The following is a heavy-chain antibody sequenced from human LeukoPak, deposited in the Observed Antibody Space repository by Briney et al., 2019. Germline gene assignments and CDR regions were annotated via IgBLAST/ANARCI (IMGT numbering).Heavy chain of an antibody. V-gene: IGHV1-69*13. D-gene: IGHD3-3*01. CDR2: IIPIFGTA. CDR3: ARNLGVLYYDFWSGYYDY. J-gene: IGHJ4*02. Sequence: SVKVSCKASGGTFSSYAISWVRQAPGQGLKWMGGIIPIFGTANYAQKFQGRVTITADESTSTAYMELSSLRSEDTAVYYCARNLGVLYYDFWSGYYDYWGQGTLVTVSS. CDR1: GGTFSSYA.